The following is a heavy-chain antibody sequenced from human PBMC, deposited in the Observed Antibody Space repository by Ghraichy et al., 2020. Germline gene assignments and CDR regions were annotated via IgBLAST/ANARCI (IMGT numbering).Heavy chain of an antibody. CDR1: GFSVSNYS. CDR3: AREPFGRGSSGMDV. J-gene: IGHJ6*04. Sequence: GGSLRLSCAASGFSVSNYSMNWVRQAPGKGLEWVSAISRSGSYIYYADSVKGRFIISRDNAKNSVYLQMNSLRVEDTAVYYCAREPFGRGSSGMDVWGKGTTVTVSS. V-gene: IGHV3-21*01. CDR2: ISRSGSYI. D-gene: IGHD3-16*01.